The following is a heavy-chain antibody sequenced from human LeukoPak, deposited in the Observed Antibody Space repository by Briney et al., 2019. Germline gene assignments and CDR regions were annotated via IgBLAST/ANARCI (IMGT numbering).Heavy chain of an antibody. CDR1: GGSISSSSYY. CDR2: IYYSGST. V-gene: IGHV4-39*02. D-gene: IGHD1-26*01. CDR3: ARDPLGIVGATPLYYFDY. J-gene: IGHJ4*02. Sequence: SQTLSLTCTVSGGSISSSSYYWGWIRQPPGKGLEWIGSIYYSGSTYYNPSLKSRVTISVDTSKNQFSLKLSSVTAADTAVYYCARDPLGIVGATPLYYFDYWGQGTLVTVSS.